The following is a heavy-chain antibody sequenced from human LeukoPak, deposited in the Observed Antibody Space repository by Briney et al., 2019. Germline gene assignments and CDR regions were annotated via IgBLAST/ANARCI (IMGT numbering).Heavy chain of an antibody. D-gene: IGHD5-24*01. J-gene: IGHJ6*03. CDR3: ARLLEPATGYYMDV. Sequence: PGGSLRLSCAASGFTFSSYEMNWVRQAPGKGLEWVSYINGGGSTIYYADSVKGRFTVSRDNARNSLYLQMNSLRADDTAVYYCARLLEPATGYYMDVWGKGTTVTISS. CDR2: INGGGSTI. CDR1: GFTFSSYE. V-gene: IGHV3-48*03.